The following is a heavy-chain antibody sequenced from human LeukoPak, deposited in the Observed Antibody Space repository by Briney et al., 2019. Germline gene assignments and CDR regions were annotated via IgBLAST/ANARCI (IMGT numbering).Heavy chain of an antibody. CDR1: GFIFSSYW. CDR2: IKYDGSEK. V-gene: IGHV3-7*01. J-gene: IGHJ3*01. CDR3: ARKAPHGDAFAP. Sequence: GGSLRLSCAASGFIFSSYWMSWVRQAPGKRPEWVANIKYDGSEKYSVDSVKGRFTISRDNAKKSLYLQMNSLRVEDTAVYYWARKAPHGDAFAPWGKGKTVPVFS.